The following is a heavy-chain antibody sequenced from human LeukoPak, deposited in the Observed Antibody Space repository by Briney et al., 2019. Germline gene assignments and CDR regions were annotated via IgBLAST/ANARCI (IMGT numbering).Heavy chain of an antibody. CDR2: INHSGST. Sequence: SETLSLTCAVYGGSFSGYYWSWIRQPPGKGLEWIGEINHSGSTNYNPSLKSRVTISIDTSKNQFSLKVTSVTAADTAVYYCARVKDPGGYYYYYYMDVWGKGTTVTVSS. D-gene: IGHD3-16*01. J-gene: IGHJ6*03. CDR3: ARVKDPGGYYYYYYMDV. V-gene: IGHV4-34*01. CDR1: GGSFSGYY.